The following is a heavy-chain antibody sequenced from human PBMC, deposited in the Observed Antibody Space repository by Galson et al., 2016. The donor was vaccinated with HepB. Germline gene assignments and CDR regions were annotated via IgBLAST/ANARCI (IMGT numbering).Heavy chain of an antibody. CDR3: ARGQIYYYYGMDI. Sequence: SETLSLTCAASGDSISTTHWWTWVRQPPGKGLEWIGEIYYSGSTTYNPSFESRLTISVDRSKNQFSLTLSSVTAADTAVYYCARGQIYYYYGMDIWGQGTTVTVSS. CDR1: GDSISTTHW. J-gene: IGHJ6*02. CDR2: IYYSGST. V-gene: IGHV4-4*02.